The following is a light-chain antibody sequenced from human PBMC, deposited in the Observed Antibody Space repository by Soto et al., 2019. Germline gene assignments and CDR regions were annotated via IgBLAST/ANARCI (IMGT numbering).Light chain of an antibody. CDR1: QGINSTY. J-gene: IGKJ3*01. CDR3: QHYGSSFT. CDR2: AAS. Sequence: IVLTQSPVTLSLSPGERATLSCRASQGINSTYVAWYQQKSGQAPRLLIYAASIRATGIPDRFSGSGSGTDVPLTISRLEPEDFVVYYCQHYGSSFTFGPGTKVDIK. V-gene: IGKV3-20*01.